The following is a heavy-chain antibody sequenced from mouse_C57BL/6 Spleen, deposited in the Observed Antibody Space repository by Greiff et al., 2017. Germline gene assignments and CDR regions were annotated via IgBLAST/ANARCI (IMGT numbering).Heavy chain of an antibody. J-gene: IGHJ1*03. CDR1: GFNIKDYY. Sequence: EVQLQESGAELVKPGASVKLSCTASGFNIKDYYMHWVKQRPEQGLEWIGRIDPEDGETKYAQKFQGKATITADTSSNTAYLQLSSLTSEDTAVYYCARSYFDVWGTGTTVTVSS. CDR3: ARSYFDV. V-gene: IGHV14-2*01. CDR2: IDPEDGET.